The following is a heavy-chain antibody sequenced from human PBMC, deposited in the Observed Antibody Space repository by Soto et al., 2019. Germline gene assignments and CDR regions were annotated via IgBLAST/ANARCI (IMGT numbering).Heavy chain of an antibody. CDR2: IIPIFGTA. J-gene: IGHJ6*02. CDR3: ASDWLGGAVAGKFYYGMDI. V-gene: IGHV1-69*13. CDR1: GGTFSSYA. Sequence: SVKVSCKASGGTFSSYAISWVRQAPGQGLEWMGGIIPIFGTANYAQKFQGRVTITADESTSTAYMELSSLRSEDTAVYYCASDWLGGAVAGKFYYGMDIWGQGTTVTVSS. D-gene: IGHD6-19*01.